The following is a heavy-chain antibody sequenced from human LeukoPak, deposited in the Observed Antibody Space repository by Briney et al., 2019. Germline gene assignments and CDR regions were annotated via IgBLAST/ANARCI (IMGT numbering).Heavy chain of an antibody. V-gene: IGHV4-39*07. Sequence: SETLSLTCTVSGGSISSSSYYWGWIRQPPGKGLEWIGSIYYSGSTNYNPSLKSRVTISVDTSKNQFSLKLSSVTAADTAVYYCARGQKRGITGTTRAFDIWGQGTMVTVSS. CDR3: ARGQKRGITGTTRAFDI. CDR2: IYYSGST. D-gene: IGHD1-14*01. CDR1: GGSISSSSYY. J-gene: IGHJ3*02.